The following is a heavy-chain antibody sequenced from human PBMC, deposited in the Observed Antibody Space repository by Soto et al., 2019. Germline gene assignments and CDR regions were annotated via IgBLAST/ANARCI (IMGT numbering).Heavy chain of an antibody. CDR1: GYSFNDYW. D-gene: IGHD5-18*01. CDR3: AKGIQPPDF. Sequence: PGESLKISCKASGYSFNDYWIGWVRQMTGKGLEWMGIVYPGDSDTRYSPSFQGQVTISADKSITTAYLQWSSLKASDTAIYYCAKGIQPPDFWGQGTQVTVSS. J-gene: IGHJ4*02. CDR2: VYPGDSDT. V-gene: IGHV5-51*01.